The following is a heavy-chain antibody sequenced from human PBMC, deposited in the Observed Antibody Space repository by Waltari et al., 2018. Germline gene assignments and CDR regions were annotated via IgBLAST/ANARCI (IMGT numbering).Heavy chain of an antibody. CDR1: GFTFSIYP. CDR3: ARMAQI. CDR2: ISTNSNYI. Sequence: DVQLVESGGGLVKPGGSLRLSCAASGFTFSIYPMTWVRQAPGKGLEWVSSISTNSNYIYYADSVKGRFTTSRDNAKNSLYLQMNSLRADDTAVYYCARMAQIWGQGTLVTVSS. J-gene: IGHJ4*02. V-gene: IGHV3-21*01.